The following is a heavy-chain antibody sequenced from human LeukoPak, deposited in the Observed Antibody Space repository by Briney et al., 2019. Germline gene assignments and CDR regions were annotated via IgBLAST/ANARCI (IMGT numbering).Heavy chain of an antibody. CDR3: AKTGYDFWSGIDY. CDR2: ISGSGGST. V-gene: IGHV3-23*01. Sequence: GGSLRLSCAASGFTFSSYAMSWVRQAPGKGLEWVSAISGSGGSTYYADSVKGRFTISRDNSKNTLYLQMNSLRAEATAVYYCAKTGYDFWSGIDYWGQGTLVTVSS. D-gene: IGHD3-3*01. J-gene: IGHJ4*02. CDR1: GFTFSSYA.